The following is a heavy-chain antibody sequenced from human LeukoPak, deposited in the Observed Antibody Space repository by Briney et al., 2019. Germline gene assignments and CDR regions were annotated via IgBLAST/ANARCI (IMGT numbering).Heavy chain of an antibody. CDR1: GGSISSGGYY. J-gene: IGHJ4*02. CDR2: IYYSGST. CDR3: ARGSYASSGLLGG. V-gene: IGHV4-31*03. D-gene: IGHD3-22*01. Sequence: SETLSLTCTVSGGSISSGGYYWSWIRQHPGKGLEWIGYIYYSGSTYYNPSLKSRVTISVDTSKNQFSLKLSSVTAADTAVYYCARGSYASSGLLGGWGQGTLVTVSS.